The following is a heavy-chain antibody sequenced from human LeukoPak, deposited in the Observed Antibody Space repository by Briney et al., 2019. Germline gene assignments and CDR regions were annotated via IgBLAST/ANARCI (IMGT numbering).Heavy chain of an antibody. CDR2: ISSRGDST. Sequence: PGGSLILSCAASGFTFSNYAMSWVRQVPGRGLEWVSTISSRGDSTYDADSVKGRFTISRDNSKNSLYLQMNSVRAEDTAVYAKGPHPDITVAHTVEKWGQGTLVTVSS. CDR1: GFTFSNYA. D-gene: IGHD6-19*01. J-gene: IGHJ4*02. CDR3: GPHPDITVAHTVEK. V-gene: IGHV3-23*01.